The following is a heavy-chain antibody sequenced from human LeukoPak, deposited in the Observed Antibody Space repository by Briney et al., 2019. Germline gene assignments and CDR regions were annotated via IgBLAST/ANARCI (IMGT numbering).Heavy chain of an antibody. D-gene: IGHD3-3*01. CDR3: ARRRVLFLEHPDSKWLQRRDAFDI. J-gene: IGHJ3*02. V-gene: IGHV5-51*01. CDR1: GYSFTSYW. CDR2: IYPGDSDT. Sequence: PGESLKISCKGSGYSFTSYWIGWVRQMPGKGLEWMGIIYPGDSDTRYSPSFQGQVTISADKSISTAYLQWSSLKASDTAMYYCARRRVLFLEHPDSKWLQRRDAFDIWGQGTMVTVSS.